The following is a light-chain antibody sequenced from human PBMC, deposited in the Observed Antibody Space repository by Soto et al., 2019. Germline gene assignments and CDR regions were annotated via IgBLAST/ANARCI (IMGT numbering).Light chain of an antibody. J-gene: IGKJ3*01. Sequence: DIVLTQSPGTLSLSPGERATLSCRASQSVSSKYLAWYQQKPGQPPRVLIYGTSIRATGIPERFSGGGSGTNFTLTNTRLEPEDFAVYYCQQYGSSLFTFGPGTKVDFK. V-gene: IGKV3-20*01. CDR2: GTS. CDR1: QSVSSKY. CDR3: QQYGSSLFT.